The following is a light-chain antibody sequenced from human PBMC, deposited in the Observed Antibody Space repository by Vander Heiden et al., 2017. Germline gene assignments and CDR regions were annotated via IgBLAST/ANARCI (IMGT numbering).Light chain of an antibody. CDR2: GAS. CDR1: QRVRSNY. Sequence: DIVLTQSPGTLSLSPGDRATLSCRASQRVRSNYLAWYQQKPGQAPRLLIYGASSRATGIPDRFSGSGYGTDFTLTISRLEPEDFAVYYWQQYGRSPFTFGPGTKVDIK. CDR3: QQYGRSPFT. V-gene: IGKV3-20*01. J-gene: IGKJ3*01.